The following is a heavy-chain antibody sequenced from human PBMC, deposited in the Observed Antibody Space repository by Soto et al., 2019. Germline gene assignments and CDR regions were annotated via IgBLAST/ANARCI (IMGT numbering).Heavy chain of an antibody. V-gene: IGHV3-15*07. D-gene: IGHD6-19*01. J-gene: IGHJ3*02. CDR1: GFTFSNAW. CDR2: IKSKTDGGTT. Sequence: PGGSLRLSCAASGFTFSNAWMNWVRQAPGKGLEWVGRIKSKTDGGTTDYAAPVKGRFTISRDDSKNTLYLQMNSLKTEDTAVYYCTTDPSIAVAPDAFDIWGQGTMVTVSS. CDR3: TTDPSIAVAPDAFDI.